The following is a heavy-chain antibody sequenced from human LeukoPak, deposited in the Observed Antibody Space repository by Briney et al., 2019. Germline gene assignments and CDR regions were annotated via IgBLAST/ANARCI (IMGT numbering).Heavy chain of an antibody. D-gene: IGHD3-22*01. Sequence: GGSLRLSCAASGFTFSSYAMTWVRQAPGKGLEWVSAISGRGSGTYYADSVKGRFTISRDNSKNTLYLQMNSLRAEDTAVYYCAKAHVTYYFDTSGYLKKYYFDYWGQGTLVTVSS. V-gene: IGHV3-23*01. CDR2: ISGRGSGT. J-gene: IGHJ4*02. CDR1: GFTFSSYA. CDR3: AKAHVTYYFDTSGYLKKYYFDY.